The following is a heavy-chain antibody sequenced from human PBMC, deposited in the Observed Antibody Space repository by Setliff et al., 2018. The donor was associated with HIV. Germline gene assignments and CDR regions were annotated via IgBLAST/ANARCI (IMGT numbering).Heavy chain of an antibody. D-gene: IGHD3-22*01. CDR3: GRSETRDSRGLYY. CDR1: GYTFTDYG. CDR2: ISAYNGNT. J-gene: IGHJ4*02. V-gene: IGHV1-18*01. Sequence: GASVKVSCKASGYTFTDYGISWVRQAPGQGLEWMGWISAYNGNTKDAQKFQGRVTMTTQTSTNSAYMELRSLRSDDTAVYYCGRSETRDSRGLYYWGQGTLVTVSS.